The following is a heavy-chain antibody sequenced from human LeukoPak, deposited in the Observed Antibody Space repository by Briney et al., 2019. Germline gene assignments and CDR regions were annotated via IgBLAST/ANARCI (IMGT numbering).Heavy chain of an antibody. CDR2: ISPNSGGT. Sequence: ASVKVSCKASGYTFTSYGISWVRQAPGQGPEWMGWISPNSGGTNYAQKFQGRVTMTRDTSISTAYMELSRLRSDDTAVYYCASAKRRFLEWYFDYWGQGTLVTVSS. CDR3: ASAKRRFLEWYFDY. V-gene: IGHV1-2*02. D-gene: IGHD3-3*01. CDR1: GYTFTSYG. J-gene: IGHJ4*02.